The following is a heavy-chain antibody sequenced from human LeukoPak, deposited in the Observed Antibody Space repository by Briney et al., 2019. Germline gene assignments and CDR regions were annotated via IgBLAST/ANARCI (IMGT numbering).Heavy chain of an antibody. D-gene: IGHD2-2*01. CDR1: GYTFTGYY. CDR2: ISPNSGDT. J-gene: IGHJ5*02. CDR3: ASESACGTTNCLAPADWLDP. V-gene: IGHV1-2*02. Sequence: ASVKLSCKASGYTFTGYYMHWVRQAPGQGLEWMGWISPNSGDTDIAQKFQGRVTMTRDTSIATSYMEVDSLTSDDTAVYYCASESACGTTNCLAPADWLDPWGQGTLVIVSS.